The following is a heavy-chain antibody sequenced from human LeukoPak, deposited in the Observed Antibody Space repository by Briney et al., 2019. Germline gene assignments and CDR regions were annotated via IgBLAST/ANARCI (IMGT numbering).Heavy chain of an antibody. V-gene: IGHV3-23*01. D-gene: IGHD6-19*01. CDR1: RFTFSSYA. CDR2: ISGSGGST. CDR3: AKGGSGWDDFDY. Sequence: PGGSLRLSCAASRFTFSSYAMSWVRQAPGKGLEWVSAISGSGGSTYYADSVKGRFTISRDNSKNTLHLQMNSLRAEDTAVYYCAKGGSGWDDFDYWGQGTLVTVSS. J-gene: IGHJ4*02.